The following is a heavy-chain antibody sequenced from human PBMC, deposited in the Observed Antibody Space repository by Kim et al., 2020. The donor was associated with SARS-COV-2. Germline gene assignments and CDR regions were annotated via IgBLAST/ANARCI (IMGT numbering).Heavy chain of an antibody. V-gene: IGHV3-23*01. J-gene: IGHJ4*02. CDR3: AKVMYYYDSSGYETIFDY. D-gene: IGHD3-22*01. Sequence: KGRFTISRDKSKNTLYLQMNSLRAEDTAVYYCAKVMYYYDSSGYETIFDYWGQGTLVTVSS.